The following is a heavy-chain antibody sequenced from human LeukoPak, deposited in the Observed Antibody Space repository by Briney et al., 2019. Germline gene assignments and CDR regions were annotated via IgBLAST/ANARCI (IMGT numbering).Heavy chain of an antibody. CDR2: MNPNSGNT. V-gene: IGHV1-8*02. CDR1: GYTFTSYG. D-gene: IGHD3-3*01. CDR3: AREAGSLFGVVLKIDY. Sequence: ASVKVSCKASGYTFTSYGISWVRQATGQGLEWMGWMNPNSGNTGYAQKFQGRVTMTRDTSISTAYMELSRLRSDDTAVYYCAREAGSLFGVVLKIDYWGQGTLVTVSS. J-gene: IGHJ4*02.